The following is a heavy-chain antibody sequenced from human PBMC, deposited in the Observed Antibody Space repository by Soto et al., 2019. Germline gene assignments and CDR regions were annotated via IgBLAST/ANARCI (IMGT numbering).Heavy chain of an antibody. CDR2: INAGSGNT. Sequence: ASVKVSCKASGYTFTSYAMHWVRQAPGQRLEWMGWINAGSGNTKYSQKFQGRVTITRDTSASTAYMELSSLRSEDTAVYYCARDPVIYDSSGYLGDAFDIWGQGTMVTVSS. V-gene: IGHV1-3*01. CDR3: ARDPVIYDSSGYLGDAFDI. CDR1: GYTFTSYA. J-gene: IGHJ3*02. D-gene: IGHD3-22*01.